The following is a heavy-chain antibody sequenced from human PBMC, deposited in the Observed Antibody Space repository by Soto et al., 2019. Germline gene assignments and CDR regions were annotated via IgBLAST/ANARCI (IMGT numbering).Heavy chain of an antibody. D-gene: IGHD3-16*01. CDR2: ISSSSTI. V-gene: IGHV3-48*02. Sequence: EVQLVESGGGLVQPGVSLRLSCAASGFTFSSYSMNWVRQAPGKGLEWVSYISSSSTIYYADSVKGRFTISRDNAKSSLYLQMNSLTDEDTAVYYCARGSTWGTAWFDPWGQGTLVTVSS. CDR3: ARGSTWGTAWFDP. J-gene: IGHJ5*02. CDR1: GFTFSSYS.